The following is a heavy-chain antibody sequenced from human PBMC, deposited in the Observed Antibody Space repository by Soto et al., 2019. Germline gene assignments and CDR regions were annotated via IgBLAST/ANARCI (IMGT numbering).Heavy chain of an antibody. D-gene: IGHD3-9*01. V-gene: IGHV3-21*01. CDR1: GFTFSSYS. CDR3: ARDKPSPPNYDILTGPFDY. CDR2: ISSSSSYI. J-gene: IGHJ4*02. Sequence: GGSLRLSCAASGFTFSSYSMNWVRQAPGKGLEWVSSISSSSSYIYYADSVKGRFTISRDNAKNSLYLQMNSLRAEDTAVYYCARDKPSPPNYDILTGPFDYWGQGTLVTVS.